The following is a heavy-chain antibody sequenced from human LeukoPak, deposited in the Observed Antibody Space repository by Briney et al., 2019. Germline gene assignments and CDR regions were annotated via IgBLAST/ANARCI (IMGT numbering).Heavy chain of an antibody. V-gene: IGHV3-53*01. Sequence: GGSLRLSCAASGFTVSSNYMSWVRQAPGKGLEWVSVIYTGGTTYYADSVKGRFTISRDNSKNTLYLQMNSLRAEDTAVYYCARDREESDAFDVWGQGTMVTVSS. CDR2: IYTGGTT. D-gene: IGHD1-26*01. CDR1: GFTVSSNY. J-gene: IGHJ3*01. CDR3: ARDREESDAFDV.